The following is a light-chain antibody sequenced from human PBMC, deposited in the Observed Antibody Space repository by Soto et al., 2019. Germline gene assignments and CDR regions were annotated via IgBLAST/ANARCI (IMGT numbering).Light chain of an antibody. V-gene: IGKV3-20*01. Sequence: EIVLTQSPGTLSLSPGEGATLSCRAGQSVFNNYLAWYQQKPGQAPRLLISGASSRATGIPERFSGTGSGTDFTLTISRLEPEDSAVYYCQQYGSLITFGQGTRLEIK. J-gene: IGKJ5*01. CDR3: QQYGSLIT. CDR1: QSVFNNY. CDR2: GAS.